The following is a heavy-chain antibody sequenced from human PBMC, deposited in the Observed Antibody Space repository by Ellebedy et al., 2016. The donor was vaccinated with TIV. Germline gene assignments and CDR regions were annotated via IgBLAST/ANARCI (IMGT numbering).Heavy chain of an antibody. J-gene: IGHJ4*02. V-gene: IGHV4-59*01. CDR3: TSWEGSGYDLLSY. CDR1: GGSISSYY. D-gene: IGHD5-12*01. Sequence: MPSETLSLTCTVSGGSISSYYWSWFLQHPGKGLEWIGYIYYRGSTNYNPSLKSRVTISVDTSKNQFSLKLSSVTAADTAVYYCTSWEGSGYDLLSYWGQGTLVTVSS. CDR2: IYYRGST.